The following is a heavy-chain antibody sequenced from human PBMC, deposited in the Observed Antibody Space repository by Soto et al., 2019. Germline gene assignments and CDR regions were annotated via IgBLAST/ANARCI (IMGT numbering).Heavy chain of an antibody. CDR3: AREGSSSWIPSGMDV. D-gene: IGHD6-13*01. Sequence: LRLSCAASGFTFDDYAMHWVRQAPGKGLEWVAVISYDGSNKYYADSVKGRFTISRDNSKNTLYLQMNSLRAEDTAVYYCAREGSSSWIPSGMDVWGQGTTVTVSS. V-gene: IGHV3-30-3*01. CDR1: GFTFDDYA. CDR2: ISYDGSNK. J-gene: IGHJ6*02.